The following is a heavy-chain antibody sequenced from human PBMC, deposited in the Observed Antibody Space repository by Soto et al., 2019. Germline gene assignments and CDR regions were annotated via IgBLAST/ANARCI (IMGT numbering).Heavy chain of an antibody. J-gene: IGHJ3*02. CDR3: ARGGVAATSNAFHI. CDR1: GGSISSYY. CDR2: IYYSGST. Sequence: SETLSLTCTVSGGSISSYYWSWIRQPPGKGLEWIGYIYYSGSTNYNPSLKSRVTISVDTSKNQFSLKLSSVTAADTAVYYCARGGVAATSNAFHIWGQGTMVTVSS. V-gene: IGHV4-59*01. D-gene: IGHD6-13*01.